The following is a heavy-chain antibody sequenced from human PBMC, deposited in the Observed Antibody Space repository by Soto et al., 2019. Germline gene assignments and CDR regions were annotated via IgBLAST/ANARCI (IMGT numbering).Heavy chain of an antibody. D-gene: IGHD3-3*01. Sequence: ASVKVSCKASGYTFTSYAMHWVRQAPGQRLEWMGWINAGNGNTKYSQKFQGRVTITRDTSASTAYMELSSLRSEDTAVYYCARDGTIFGVVIPYFDYWGQGTLVTVSS. J-gene: IGHJ4*02. CDR3: ARDGTIFGVVIPYFDY. V-gene: IGHV1-3*01. CDR1: GYTFTSYA. CDR2: INAGNGNT.